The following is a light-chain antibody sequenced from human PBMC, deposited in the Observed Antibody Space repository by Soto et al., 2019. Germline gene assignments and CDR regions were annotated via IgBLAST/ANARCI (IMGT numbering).Light chain of an antibody. J-gene: IGKJ4*01. V-gene: IGKV1-5*03. CDR1: QSISYW. Sequence: DIQMTQSPSTLSASVGDRVTITCRASQSISYWLAWYQQKPGKAPKLLIYKASSLGGGVPSRFSGSESGTEFTLNISTLQPDDFATYYCQQYNSYPVTVGGGTQVELK. CDR3: QQYNSYPVT. CDR2: KAS.